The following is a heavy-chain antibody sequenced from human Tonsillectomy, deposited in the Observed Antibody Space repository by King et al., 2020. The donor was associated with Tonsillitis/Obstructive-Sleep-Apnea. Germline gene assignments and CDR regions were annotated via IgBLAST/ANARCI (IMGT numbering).Heavy chain of an antibody. Sequence: VQLVESGGGLVQPGGSLRLSCAASGFSFRKYWMNWVRQAPGKGLEWVANIKYDGSEKVYVDSVKGRFTISRENAKNSLYLQMNSLRAEDTALYFCARDHIQDYWGQGTLGTVSS. CDR1: GFSFRKYW. CDR2: IKYDGSEK. D-gene: IGHD5-18*01. J-gene: IGHJ4*02. V-gene: IGHV3-7*05. CDR3: ARDHIQDY.